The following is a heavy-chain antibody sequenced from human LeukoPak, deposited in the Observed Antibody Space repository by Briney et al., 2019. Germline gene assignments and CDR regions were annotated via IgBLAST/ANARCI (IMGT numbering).Heavy chain of an antibody. J-gene: IGHJ6*03. V-gene: IGHV4-34*01. CDR3: ARGIQLWSIPYYYYMDV. Sequence: SETLSLTCAVYGGSFSGYYWIWIRQPPGKGLEWIGEINHSGSTNYNPSLKSRVTISVDTSRNQFSLKLSSVTAADTAVYYCARGIQLWSIPYYYYMDVWGKGTTVTVSS. CDR1: GGSFSGYY. D-gene: IGHD5-18*01. CDR2: INHSGST.